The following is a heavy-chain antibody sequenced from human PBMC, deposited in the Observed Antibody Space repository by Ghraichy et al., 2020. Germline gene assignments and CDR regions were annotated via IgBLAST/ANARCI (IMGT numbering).Heavy chain of an antibody. D-gene: IGHD3-9*01. CDR2: IIPIFGTA. V-gene: IGHV1-69*13. Sequence: SVKVSCKASGGTFSSYAISWVRQAPGQGLEWMGGIIPIFGTANYAQKFQGRVTITADESTSTAYMELSSLRSEDTAVYYCARDQQQDETYYDILTGPSEGGYFDYWGQGTLVTVSS. J-gene: IGHJ4*02. CDR3: ARDQQQDETYYDILTGPSEGGYFDY. CDR1: GGTFSSYA.